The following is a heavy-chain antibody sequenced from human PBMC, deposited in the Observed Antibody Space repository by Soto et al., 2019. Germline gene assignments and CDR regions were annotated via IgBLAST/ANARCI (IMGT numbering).Heavy chain of an antibody. CDR1: GFTFSSYD. CDR3: ARDRVLDYGVTYYGMDV. Sequence: HPGGSLRLSCAASGFTFSSYDIHWVRQATGKGLEWVSAIGTAGDTYYPGSVKGRFTISRENAKNSLYLQMNSLRAEDTAVYYCARDRVLDYGVTYYGMDVWGQGTTVTVS. J-gene: IGHJ6*02. V-gene: IGHV3-13*01. CDR2: IGTAGDT. D-gene: IGHD4-17*01.